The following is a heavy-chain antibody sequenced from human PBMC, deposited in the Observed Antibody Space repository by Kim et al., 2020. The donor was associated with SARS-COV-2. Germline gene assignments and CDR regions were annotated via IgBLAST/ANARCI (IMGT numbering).Heavy chain of an antibody. J-gene: IGHJ4*02. V-gene: IGHV3-7*01. CDR1: GFLFTTYY. Sequence: GGSLRLSCAASGFLFTTYYMTWVRQAPGKGLEWVANIKPDGSEKFYVDSVQGRFTIPRYNATTSVYLEMNSLRGEDTAVYYCARGGGQYYSAWGQGTLATVSA. CDR2: IKPDGSEK. CDR3: ARGGGQYYSA. D-gene: IGHD3-10*01.